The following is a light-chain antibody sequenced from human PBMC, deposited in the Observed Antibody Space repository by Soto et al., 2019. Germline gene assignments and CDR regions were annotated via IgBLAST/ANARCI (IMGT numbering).Light chain of an antibody. Sequence: QSALTQPRSVSGSPGQSVTISCTGTSNDVGNYVSWYQQYPGEAPKLIIYDVSKRPSGVPDRFSGSKSGNTASLTISGLQTEDEADFYCCSYAASSVLFGGGTKVTVL. CDR2: DVS. J-gene: IGLJ2*01. CDR3: CSYAASSVL. CDR1: SNDVGNY. V-gene: IGLV2-11*01.